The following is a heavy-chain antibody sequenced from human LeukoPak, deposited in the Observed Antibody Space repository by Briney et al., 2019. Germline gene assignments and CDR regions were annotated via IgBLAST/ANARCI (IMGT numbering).Heavy chain of an antibody. J-gene: IGHJ6*02. V-gene: IGHV3-23*01. CDR3: AVGHGLRYFDWLLVPPYYYYGMDV. D-gene: IGHD3-9*01. Sequence: GGSLRLSCAASGLTFSNYAMTWVRQAPGKGLEWVSTIAGDGASTYYADSVRGRFTISRDNSMNTLYLQMNNLRAEDTAVYYCAVGHGLRYFDWLLVPPYYYYGMDVWGQGTTVTVSS. CDR2: IAGDGAST. CDR1: GLTFSNYA.